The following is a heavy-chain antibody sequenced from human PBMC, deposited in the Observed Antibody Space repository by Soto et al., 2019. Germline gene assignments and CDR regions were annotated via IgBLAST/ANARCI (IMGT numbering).Heavy chain of an antibody. CDR3: ASRKSSPYFDY. D-gene: IGHD3-10*01. J-gene: IGHJ4*02. CDR1: GGSISSGDYY. V-gene: IGHV4-30-4*01. Sequence: QVQLQESGPGRVKPSQTLSLTCTVSGGSISSGDYYWSWIRQPPGKGLEWIGNIYYSGSTYYNPSLESRVTISIDTSKNQFSLKLSSVTAADTAVYYCASRKSSPYFDYWGQGTLVTVSS. CDR2: IYYSGST.